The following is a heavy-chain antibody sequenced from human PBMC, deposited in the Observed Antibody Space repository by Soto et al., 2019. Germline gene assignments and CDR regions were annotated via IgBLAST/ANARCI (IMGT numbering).Heavy chain of an antibody. CDR3: AREGYYSGAGTYSPPRYYGMDV. Sequence: QVQLVQSGAEVKRAGASVKVSCKASGYTFSSYGLSWVRQAPGQGLEWMGWISDYNGNTHYAQKFQGRVIMTTDTSTRTADRELGSLRSDDTAVDFCAREGYYSGAGTYSPPRYYGMDVWGQGTTVTVSS. D-gene: IGHD3-10*01. CDR1: GYTFSSYG. J-gene: IGHJ6*02. CDR2: ISDYNGNT. V-gene: IGHV1-18*01.